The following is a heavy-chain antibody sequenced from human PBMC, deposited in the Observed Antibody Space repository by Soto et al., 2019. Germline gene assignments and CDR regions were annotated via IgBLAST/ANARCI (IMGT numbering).Heavy chain of an antibody. CDR3: ASENSYKSDYYYYFDS. CDR2: IYYSGIT. D-gene: IGHD4-17*01. J-gene: IGHJ4*02. CDR1: GGSISRSGYS. Sequence: XETLSLTDTVSGGSISRSGYSWAWIHQPPGKGLEWIGSIYYSGITDYSPSLKSRVTISVDMSKNQFSLKVRSVTAADTAVYYCASENSYKSDYYYYFDSWGQGTLVTVSS. V-gene: IGHV4-39*01.